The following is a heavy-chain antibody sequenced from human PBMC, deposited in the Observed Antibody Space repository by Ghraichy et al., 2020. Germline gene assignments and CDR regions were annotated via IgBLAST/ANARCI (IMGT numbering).Heavy chain of an antibody. CDR3: ASMDYYGLGTFSQ. CDR1: GDSVSSSAYY. CDR2: IYDGGST. D-gene: IGHD3-10*01. Sequence: SETLSLSCSVSGDSVSSSAYYWGWIRQPPGEGLEWIVTIYDGGSTHRNPSLKSRVTTSIDMSTNQFFLRLRSVTAADTAVYFCASMDYYGLGTFSQWGQGTLVSVSS. J-gene: IGHJ4*02. V-gene: IGHV4-39*01.